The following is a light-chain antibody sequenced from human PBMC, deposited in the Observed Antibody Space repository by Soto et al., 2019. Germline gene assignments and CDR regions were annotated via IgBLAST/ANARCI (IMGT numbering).Light chain of an antibody. V-gene: IGKV3-20*01. CDR2: DAS. CDR1: KSVGNNN. Sequence: EIVLTQSPGTLSLSPGERATIYCRASKSVGNNNLAWYQQKPSKAIMFLIFDASSRVTGIPDRFSGSGSGTDFTLTISSLEPEDFAVYYCQQYGSTPLTFGGGTKVDIK. CDR3: QQYGSTPLT. J-gene: IGKJ4*01.